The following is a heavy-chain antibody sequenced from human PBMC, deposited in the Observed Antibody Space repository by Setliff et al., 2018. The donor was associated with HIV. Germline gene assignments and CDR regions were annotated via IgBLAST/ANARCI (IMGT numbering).Heavy chain of an antibody. J-gene: IGHJ5*02. D-gene: IGHD3-9*01. V-gene: IGHV1-18*01. CDR3: ARARLQGIVTAVGPRDNCLDP. CDR1: GYSFINYG. CDR2: ISAYTGHT. Sequence: ASVKVSCKASGYSFINYGISWVRQAPGQGLEWMGWISAYTGHTGYAPRFLGRVTLTTDTSTSTAYMELRRLSSDDTAVYFCARARLQGIVTAVGPRDNCLDPWGHGTRVTVSS.